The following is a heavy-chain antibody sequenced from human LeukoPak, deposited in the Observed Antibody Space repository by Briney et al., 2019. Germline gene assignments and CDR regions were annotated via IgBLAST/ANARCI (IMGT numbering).Heavy chain of an antibody. Sequence: GGSLRLSCAASGFTFSSYEMNWVRQAPGKGLEWVSYISSSGSTIYYADSVKGRFTISRANAKNSLYLQMNSLRAEDTAVYYCARGPHYYGSGSEDKPLDYWGQGTLVTVSS. CDR1: GFTFSSYE. J-gene: IGHJ4*02. CDR3: ARGPHYYGSGSEDKPLDY. V-gene: IGHV3-48*03. D-gene: IGHD3-10*01. CDR2: ISSSGSTI.